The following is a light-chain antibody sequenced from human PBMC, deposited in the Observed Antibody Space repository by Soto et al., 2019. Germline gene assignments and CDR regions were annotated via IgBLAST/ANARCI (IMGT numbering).Light chain of an antibody. CDR1: RTDVGGYNF. Sequence: QSVLTQPASVSGSPGQSITISCTGTRTDVGGYNFVSWYQQHPGKAPKPIIYEVSNRPSGVSNRFSGSKSGNTASLTISGLQAEDEADYYCSSYTSSSTLYVFGTGTKVTV. V-gene: IGLV2-14*01. J-gene: IGLJ1*01. CDR3: SSYTSSSTLYV. CDR2: EVS.